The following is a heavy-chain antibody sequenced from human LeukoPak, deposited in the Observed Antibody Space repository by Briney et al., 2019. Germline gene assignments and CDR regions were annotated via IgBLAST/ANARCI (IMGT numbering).Heavy chain of an antibody. J-gene: IGHJ5*02. Sequence: GGSLRLSCAASGFTFSSYEMNWVRQAPGKGLEWVSYISSSGSTIYYADSVKGRFTISRDNAKNSLYLQMNSLRAEDTAVYYCARVGLAVAGSFPFDPWGQGTLVTVSS. CDR1: GFTFSSYE. CDR2: ISSSGSTI. V-gene: IGHV3-48*03. CDR3: ARVGLAVAGSFPFDP. D-gene: IGHD6-19*01.